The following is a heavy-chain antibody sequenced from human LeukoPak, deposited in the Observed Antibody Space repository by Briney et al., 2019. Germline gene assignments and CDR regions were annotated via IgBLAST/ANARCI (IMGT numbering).Heavy chain of an antibody. CDR2: ISSSGSTI. CDR1: GFTFSSYE. J-gene: IGHJ3*01. D-gene: IGHD3-10*01. CDR3: AKSVGELLFSGAFDV. Sequence: GGSLRFSCAASGFTFSSYEMSWVRRAPGKGLEWVSYISSSGSTIYYADSVKGRFTISRDNAKNSLYLQMNSLRAEDTAVYYCAKSVGELLFSGAFDVWGQGTMVTVSS. V-gene: IGHV3-48*03.